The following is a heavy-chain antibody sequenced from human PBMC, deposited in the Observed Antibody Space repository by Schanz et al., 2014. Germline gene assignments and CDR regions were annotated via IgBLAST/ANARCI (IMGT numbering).Heavy chain of an antibody. CDR2: ISGGGGTT. D-gene: IGHD3-3*01. Sequence: EVHLLESGGGLVEPGGSLRLSCATSGFSLDIFAVSWVRQAPGKGLEWVSAISGGGGTTYYTDSVKGRFTISRDNSKSTLYLQMNSLRAEDTAVYYCVRDSFFAFDYWGQGTLVTVSS. J-gene: IGHJ4*02. V-gene: IGHV3-23*01. CDR3: VRDSFFAFDY. CDR1: GFSLDIFA.